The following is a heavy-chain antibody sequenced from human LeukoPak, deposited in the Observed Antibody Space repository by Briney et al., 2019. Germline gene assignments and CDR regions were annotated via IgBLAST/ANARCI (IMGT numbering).Heavy chain of an antibody. D-gene: IGHD3-22*01. Sequence: ASVKVSCKASGGTFSSYAISWVRQAPGQGLEWMGRIIPILGIANYAQKFQGRVTITADKSTSTAYMELSSLRSEDTAVYYCARGRLYDTRAGYGMDVWGRGTTVTVSS. CDR1: GGTFSSYA. J-gene: IGHJ6*02. CDR2: IIPILGIA. V-gene: IGHV1-69*04. CDR3: ARGRLYDTRAGYGMDV.